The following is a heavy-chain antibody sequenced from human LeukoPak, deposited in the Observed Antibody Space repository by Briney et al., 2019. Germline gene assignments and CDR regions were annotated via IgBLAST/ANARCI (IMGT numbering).Heavy chain of an antibody. CDR1: GGSIRTTNW. CDR2: ISLSGQT. CDR3: ASRSSIWSGYQDTLYYFDS. D-gene: IGHD3-3*01. J-gene: IGHJ4*02. V-gene: IGHV4-4*02. Sequence: SETLSLTCGVSGGSIRTTNWWSWVRQPPGQGLEWIGEISLSGQTNYNPSLKSRVTISVDTSKNQFSLKLSSVTAADTAVYYCASRSSIWSGYQDTLYYFDSWGQGTLVTVSS.